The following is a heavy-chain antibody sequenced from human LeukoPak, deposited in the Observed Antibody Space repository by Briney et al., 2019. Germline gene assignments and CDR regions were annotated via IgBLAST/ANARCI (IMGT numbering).Heavy chain of an antibody. D-gene: IGHD3-22*01. V-gene: IGHV1-46*01. CDR3: ASLDGYYYDSSGYPVGY. Sequence: ASVKVSCKASGYTFISYYMHWVRQAPGQGLEWTGIINPSGGSTSYAQKFQGRVTMTRDTSTSTVYMELSSLRSEDTAVYYCASLDGYYYDSSGYPVGYWGQGTLVTVSS. CDR1: GYTFISYY. J-gene: IGHJ4*02. CDR2: INPSGGST.